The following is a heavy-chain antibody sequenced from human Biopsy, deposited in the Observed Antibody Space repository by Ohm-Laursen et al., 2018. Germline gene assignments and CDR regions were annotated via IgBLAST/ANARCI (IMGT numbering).Heavy chain of an antibody. V-gene: IGHV4-34*08. D-gene: IGHD2-15*01. Sequence: PSEILSLTCAVFGKTFSDYQWSWIRQPPGKGLEWIGQINQAGTTNYNPSLKSRVSISADASKYEFSPRLTSVTAADTAVYLCGNEVHGRDYWGLGAQVTVSS. CDR3: GNEVHGRDY. CDR1: GKTFSDYQ. CDR2: INQAGTT. J-gene: IGHJ4*02.